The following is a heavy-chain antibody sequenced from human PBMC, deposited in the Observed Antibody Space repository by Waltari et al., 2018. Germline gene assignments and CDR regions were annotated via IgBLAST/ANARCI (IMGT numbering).Heavy chain of an antibody. Sequence: QVQLVQSGSELRKPGASVKVSCKACGYTVTSDGIHWARQAPGQGPEGMGWMNNNTGIPTYAQGFTGRFVFSLDTSVSTAYLQISDLEAADTAVYYCSRAANWNYVWFGPWGQGTLVTVSS. J-gene: IGHJ5*02. CDR1: GYTVTSDG. D-gene: IGHD3-16*01. V-gene: IGHV7-4-1*02. CDR2: MNNNTGIP. CDR3: SRAANWNYVWFGP.